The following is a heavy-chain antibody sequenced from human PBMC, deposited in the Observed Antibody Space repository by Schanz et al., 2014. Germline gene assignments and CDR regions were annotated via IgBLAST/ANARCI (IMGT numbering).Heavy chain of an antibody. V-gene: IGHV3-7*01. Sequence: VELVESGGGVVQPGRSLRLSCAASGFTFSAYWMALVRQAPGKGLEWVAAINQAASVQYYVDSVKGRFTISRDDAKNSHYLQMNSLRVEDTAVFYCVKIGYTHWSLDDWGQGILVTVSS. J-gene: IGHJ4*02. CDR3: VKIGYTHWSLDD. D-gene: IGHD6-13*01. CDR2: INQAASVQ. CDR1: GFTFSAYW.